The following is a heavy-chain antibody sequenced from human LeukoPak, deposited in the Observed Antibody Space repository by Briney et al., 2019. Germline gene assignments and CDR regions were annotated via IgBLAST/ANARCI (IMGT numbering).Heavy chain of an antibody. CDR1: GFTFTNYA. Sequence: PGRSLRLSCAASGFTFTNYAMHWVRQTPGKGLEWVALISSDGSKNIYADPVKGRFTVSRDNSKNTLYLQMNSLRAEDTAVYYCAGGIQLWLPFDYWGPGTLVTVSS. V-gene: IGHV3-30*03. CDR3: AGGIQLWLPFDY. D-gene: IGHD5-18*01. J-gene: IGHJ4*02. CDR2: ISSDGSKN.